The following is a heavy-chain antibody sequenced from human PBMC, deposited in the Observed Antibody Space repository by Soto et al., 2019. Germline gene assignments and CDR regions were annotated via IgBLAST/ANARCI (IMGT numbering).Heavy chain of an antibody. J-gene: IGHJ4*02. CDR2: ISGSGGST. CDR3: AKDRGYSYGRTFFDY. D-gene: IGHD5-18*01. V-gene: IGHV3-23*01. CDR1: GFTFSSYA. Sequence: TGGSLRLSCAASGFTFSSYAMSWVRQAPGKGLEWVSAISGSGGSTYYADSVKGRFTISRDNSKNTLYLQMNSLRAEDTAVYYCAKDRGYSYGRTFFDYWRQGTLVTVSS.